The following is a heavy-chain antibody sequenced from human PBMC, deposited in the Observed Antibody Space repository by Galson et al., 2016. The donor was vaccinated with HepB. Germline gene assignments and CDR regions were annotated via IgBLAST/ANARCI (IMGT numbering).Heavy chain of an antibody. J-gene: IGHJ2*01. V-gene: IGHV4-59*01. CDR1: GGSISGCY. Sequence: SETLSLTCTVSGGSISGCYWSWIRQPPGKGLEYIGYVFYNGNTDYNPSLRSRVTISGDTSKNQFSLKLSSVTAADTAVYYCARAPTGNYWYFDLWGRGTPVTVSS. D-gene: IGHD2-8*02. CDR3: ARAPTGNYWYFDL. CDR2: VFYNGNT.